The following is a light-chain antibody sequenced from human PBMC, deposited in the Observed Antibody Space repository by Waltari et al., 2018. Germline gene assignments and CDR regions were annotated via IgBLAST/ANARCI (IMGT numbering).Light chain of an antibody. CDR1: QSVSRS. Sequence: IVLTQSPGTLSLSPGERVTLSCRASQSVSRSLAWYQQKPGQAPKLLIYGVSTRATGIPDRFSGSGSGTDFSLTISSLESEDFAIYFCQHYERLPVTFGQGTKVEIK. V-gene: IGKV3-20*01. CDR3: QHYERLPVT. CDR2: GVS. J-gene: IGKJ1*01.